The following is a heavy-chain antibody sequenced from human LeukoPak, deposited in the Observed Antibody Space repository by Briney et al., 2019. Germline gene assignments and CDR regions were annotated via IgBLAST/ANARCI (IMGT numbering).Heavy chain of an antibody. CDR2: INQDGSKK. D-gene: IGHD2-21*02. CDR3: AKWGPYCVGDYCPALDS. CDR1: RFTFSNYW. V-gene: IGHV3-7*01. J-gene: IGHJ4*02. Sequence: GGSLRLSCVASRFTFSNYWMSWVRQAPGKGLEWVANINQDGSKKRYANSMKGRFTISRDNAKESLYLQLNSLRAEDTAVYYCAKWGPYCVGDYCPALDSWGPGTLVTVSS.